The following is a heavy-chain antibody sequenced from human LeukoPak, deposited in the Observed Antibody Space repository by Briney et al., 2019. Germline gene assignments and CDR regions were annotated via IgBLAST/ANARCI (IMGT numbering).Heavy chain of an antibody. CDR3: AMYYVFWSGYPRDY. Sequence: SETLSLTCTVSGGSISSGDYYWSWIRQPPGKGLEWIGYIYYSGSTYYNPSLKSRVTISVDTSKNQSSLKLSSVTAADTAVYYCAMYYVFWSGYPRDYWDQGTLVTVSS. D-gene: IGHD3-3*01. CDR2: IYYSGST. V-gene: IGHV4-30-4*08. J-gene: IGHJ4*02. CDR1: GGSISSGDYY.